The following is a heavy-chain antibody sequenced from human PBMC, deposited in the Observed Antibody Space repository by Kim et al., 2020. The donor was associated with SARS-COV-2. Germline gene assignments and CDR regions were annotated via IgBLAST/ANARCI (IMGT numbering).Heavy chain of an antibody. CDR2: IIPIFGTA. V-gene: IGHV1-69*13. D-gene: IGHD2-21*02. CDR3: ARGNIVVVTAIEYYYYYGMDV. J-gene: IGHJ6*02. CDR1: GGTFSSYA. Sequence: SVKVSCKASGGTFSSYAISWVRQAPGQGLEWMGGIIPIFGTANYAQKFQGRVTITADESTSTAYMELSSLRSEDTAVYYCARGNIVVVTAIEYYYYYGMDVWGQGTTVTVSS.